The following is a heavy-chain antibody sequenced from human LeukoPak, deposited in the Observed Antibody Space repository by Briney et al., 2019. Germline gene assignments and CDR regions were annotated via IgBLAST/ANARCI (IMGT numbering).Heavy chain of an antibody. V-gene: IGHV3-73*01. CDR1: GFTFSGSA. Sequence: GGSLKLSCAASGFTFSGSAMHWVRQASGKGLEWVGRIRSRANSYATAYAASVKGRFTISRDDSKNTAYLQMNSLRAEDTALYYCAKRTSNDSPPSFDYWGQGTLVTVSS. J-gene: IGHJ4*02. CDR3: AKRTSNDSPPSFDY. CDR2: IRSRANSYAT. D-gene: IGHD2-15*01.